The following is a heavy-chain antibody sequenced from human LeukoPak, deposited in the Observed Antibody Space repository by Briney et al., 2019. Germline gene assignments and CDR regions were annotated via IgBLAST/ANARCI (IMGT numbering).Heavy chain of an antibody. J-gene: IGHJ3*02. D-gene: IGHD4-17*01. CDR1: GFTFSSYA. Sequence: PGGSLRLSCAASGFTFSSYAMHWVRQAPGKGLEWVAVISYDGSNKYYADSVKGRFTISRDNSKNTLYLQMNSLRAEDTAVYYCATEGGDYQLGPLDIWGQGTMVTVSS. CDR2: ISYDGSNK. V-gene: IGHV3-30-3*01. CDR3: ATEGGDYQLGPLDI.